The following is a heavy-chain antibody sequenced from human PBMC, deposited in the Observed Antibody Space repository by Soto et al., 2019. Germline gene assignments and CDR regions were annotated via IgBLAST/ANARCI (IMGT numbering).Heavy chain of an antibody. CDR1: GGSVSSGGYY. CDR3: ARQHSTIFGVVTTSNWFDP. Sequence: PSETLSLTCTVSGGSVSSGGYYWSWIRQPPGKGLEWIGYIYYSGSTNYNPSLKSRVTISVDTSKNQFSLKLSSVTAADTAVYYCARQHSTIFGVVTTSNWFDPWGQGTLVTVSS. CDR2: IYYSGST. V-gene: IGHV4-61*08. J-gene: IGHJ5*02. D-gene: IGHD3-3*01.